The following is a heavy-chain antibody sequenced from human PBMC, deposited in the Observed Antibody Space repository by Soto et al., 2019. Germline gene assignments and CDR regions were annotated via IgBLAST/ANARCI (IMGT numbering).Heavy chain of an antibody. Sequence: SETLCITCAFYVGSFSGYYWSWIGQPPGKGLEWIGEINHSGSTNYNPSLKSRVTISVDTSKNQFSLKLSSVTAADTAVYYCAGFARGATKVYHYGMDVWGQGTPVTVSS. D-gene: IGHD1-26*01. CDR3: AGFARGATKVYHYGMDV. V-gene: IGHV4-34*01. CDR1: VGSFSGYY. J-gene: IGHJ6*01. CDR2: INHSGST.